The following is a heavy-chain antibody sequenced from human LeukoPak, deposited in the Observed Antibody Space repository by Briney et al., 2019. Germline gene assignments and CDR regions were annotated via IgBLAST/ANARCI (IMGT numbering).Heavy chain of an antibody. Sequence: GGSLRLSCTASGFTFGHYAMSWFRQAPGKGLEWVGFIRSEASGGTTEYAASMKSRFTISRDDSRSIAYLQMNSLKTEDTAVYYCSRDQGYFGSSGYSDYWGQGTLVTVSS. D-gene: IGHD3-22*01. CDR2: IRSEASGGTT. CDR3: SRDQGYFGSSGYSDY. V-gene: IGHV3-49*03. J-gene: IGHJ4*02. CDR1: GFTFGHYA.